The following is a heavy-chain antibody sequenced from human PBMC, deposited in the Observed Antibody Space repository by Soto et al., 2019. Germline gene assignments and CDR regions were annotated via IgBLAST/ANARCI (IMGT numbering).Heavy chain of an antibody. CDR2: IWDDGDKK. V-gene: IGHV3-30*02. CDR3: TTWRSRFNFAY. CDR1: GFTFSDYG. D-gene: IGHD1-26*01. Sequence: GGSLRLSCAASGFTFSDYGMHWVRQPPGKGLEWLASIWDDGDKKIYGDSVKGRFTASRDNSKGTLYLEMDSLRAEDTAVYYYTTWRSRFNFAYWGQGALVTVSS. J-gene: IGHJ4*02.